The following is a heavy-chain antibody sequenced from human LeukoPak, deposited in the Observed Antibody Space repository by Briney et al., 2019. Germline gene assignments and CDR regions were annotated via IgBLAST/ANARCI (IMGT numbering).Heavy chain of an antibody. Sequence: SETLSLTCTVSGGSISSGSYYWSWIRQPAGKGLEWIGRIYTSGSTNYNPSLKSRVTISVDTSKNQFSLKLSSVTAADTAVYYCAGLFGESDYWGQGTLVTVSS. CDR2: IYTSGST. J-gene: IGHJ4*02. CDR1: GGSISSGSYY. CDR3: AGLFGESDY. D-gene: IGHD3-10*01. V-gene: IGHV4-61*02.